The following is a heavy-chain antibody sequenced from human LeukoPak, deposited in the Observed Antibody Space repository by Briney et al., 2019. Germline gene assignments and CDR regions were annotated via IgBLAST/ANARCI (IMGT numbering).Heavy chain of an antibody. Sequence: PGGSLRLSCAASGFTFEDLARPWVRQAPGKGLVWVSLFSGDGSITYYGGYGKGRFTISRDNSKNSLYLQMHSLRTEDTALYYCAKVRTAREIGDCWGQGTLVTVSS. D-gene: IGHD5-18*01. V-gene: IGHV3-43*02. CDR1: GFTFEDLA. CDR2: FSGDGSIT. J-gene: IGHJ4*02. CDR3: AKVRTAREIGDC.